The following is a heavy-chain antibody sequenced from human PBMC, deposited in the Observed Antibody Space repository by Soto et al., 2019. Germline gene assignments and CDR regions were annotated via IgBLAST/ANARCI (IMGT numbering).Heavy chain of an antibody. CDR1: GFTFSSYA. CDR3: VKLPSIVVVP. CDR2: ISSNGGST. D-gene: IGHD3-22*01. Sequence: GGSLRLFCSASGFTFSSYAMHWVRQAPGKGLEYVSAISSNGGSTYYADSVKGRFTISRDNSKNTLYLQMSSLRAEDTAVYYWVKLPSIVVVPWGQGTLVTVSS. J-gene: IGHJ5*02. V-gene: IGHV3-64D*06.